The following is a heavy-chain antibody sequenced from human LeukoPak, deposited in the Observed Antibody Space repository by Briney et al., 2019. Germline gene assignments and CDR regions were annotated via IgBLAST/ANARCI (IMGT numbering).Heavy chain of an antibody. Sequence: ASVKVSCKASGYTFTSYDINWVRQATGQGLEWMGWMNPNSGNTGYAPKFQGRVTITRNTSISTAYMELSSLRSEDTAVYYCARAYYYYYYMDVWGKGTTVTVSS. CDR2: MNPNSGNT. CDR1: GYTFTSYD. V-gene: IGHV1-8*03. CDR3: ARAYYYYYYMDV. J-gene: IGHJ6*03.